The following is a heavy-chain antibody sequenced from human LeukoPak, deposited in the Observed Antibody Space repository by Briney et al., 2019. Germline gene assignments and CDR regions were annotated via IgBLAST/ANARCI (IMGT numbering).Heavy chain of an antibody. V-gene: IGHV4-30-2*01. Sequence: SETLSLTCTVSGGSISSGGYYWNWIRQPPGKGLEWIGYIYHSGSTYYNPSLKSRVTISVDTSKNQFSLKLSSVTAADTAVYYCARDHYGDYRYFDLWGRGTLVTVSS. CDR2: IYHSGST. J-gene: IGHJ2*01. CDR1: GGSISSGGYY. D-gene: IGHD4-17*01. CDR3: ARDHYGDYRYFDL.